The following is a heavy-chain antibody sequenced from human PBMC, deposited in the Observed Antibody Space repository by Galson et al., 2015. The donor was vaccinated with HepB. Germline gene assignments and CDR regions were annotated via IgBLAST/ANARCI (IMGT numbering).Heavy chain of an antibody. D-gene: IGHD3-16*02. CDR3: VRAAVKGPYRNHYDN. CDR1: GFTFGTYD. Sequence: SLRLSCAAYGFTFGTYDMHWVRQVTGKRLEWVSAINTAGRTYYPDSVRGRFTISRDNAKNSLYLQMYNLRAGDTAVYYCVRAAVKGPYRNHYDNWGQGAQVTVSA. J-gene: IGHJ4*02. CDR2: INTAGRT. V-gene: IGHV3-13*01.